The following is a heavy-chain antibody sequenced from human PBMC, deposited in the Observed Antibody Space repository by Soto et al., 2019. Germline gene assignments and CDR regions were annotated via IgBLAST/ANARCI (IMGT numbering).Heavy chain of an antibody. D-gene: IGHD3-16*01. CDR2: VSGSGGST. CDR1: GFTFSTYA. V-gene: IGHV3-23*01. Sequence: GGSLRLSCAASGFTFSTYAMSWFRHAPGKGLEWVSAVSGSGGSTYYADSVKGRFTISRDNSKNTLFLQMNSLRAEDTAVYYCAIPESCDSWGNGPDYWGQGTLVTGSA. J-gene: IGHJ4*02. CDR3: AIPESCDSWGNGPDY.